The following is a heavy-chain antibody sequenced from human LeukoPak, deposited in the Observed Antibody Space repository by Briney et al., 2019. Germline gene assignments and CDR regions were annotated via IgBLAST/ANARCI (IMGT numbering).Heavy chain of an antibody. V-gene: IGHV3-33*01. CDR1: GFNFNDYG. D-gene: IGHD5-18*01. CDR2: IWHDGNNK. CDR3: ARDGAYSYTY. Sequence: GGSLRLSCAASGFNFNDYGMHWVRQAPGKGLEWVAIIWHDGNNKYYADSVRGRFTISRDNSKNTLYLEMNSLRAEDRAVYYCARDGAYSYTYWGEGTLVIVSS. J-gene: IGHJ4*02.